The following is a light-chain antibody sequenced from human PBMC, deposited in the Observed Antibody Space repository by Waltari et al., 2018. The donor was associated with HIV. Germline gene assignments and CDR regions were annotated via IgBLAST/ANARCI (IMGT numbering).Light chain of an antibody. J-gene: IGKJ3*01. CDR1: QSISSW. CDR3: QQYSSYL. Sequence: DIQMTQSPCTLSASVGDRVTITCRASQSISSWLAWYQQKPGKAPKLLIYKASSLESGVPSRFSGSGSGTEFTLTISSLQPDDFATYYCQQYSSYLFGPGTKVDMK. V-gene: IGKV1-5*03. CDR2: KAS.